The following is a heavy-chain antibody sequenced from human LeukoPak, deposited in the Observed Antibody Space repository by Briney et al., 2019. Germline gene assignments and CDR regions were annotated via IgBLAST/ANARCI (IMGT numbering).Heavy chain of an antibody. J-gene: IGHJ6*03. D-gene: IGHD1-7*01. Sequence: PGGSLRLSCAASGFTFSSYVMSWVRQAPGKGLEWLSAISGSGGSTYYADSVKGRFTISRDNSKNTLYLQMNSLRAEDTAVYYCASQIGTTGYYYYYMDVWGKGTTVAVSS. CDR2: ISGSGGST. V-gene: IGHV3-23*01. CDR3: ASQIGTTGYYYYYMDV. CDR1: GFTFSSYV.